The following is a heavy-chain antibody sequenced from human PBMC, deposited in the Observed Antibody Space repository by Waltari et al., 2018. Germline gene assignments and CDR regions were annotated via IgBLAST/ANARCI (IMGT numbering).Heavy chain of an antibody. D-gene: IGHD1-7*01. J-gene: IGHJ4*02. Sequence: QVQLVESGGGVVQPGGSLRLSCAASGFTFSRYGMHWVRQAPGKGLEWVAFILYDGSNKYYADSVKGRFTISRDNSKNTLYLQMNSLRAEDTAVYYCAKEEELGFDYWGQGTLVTVSS. CDR3: AKEEELGFDY. V-gene: IGHV3-30*02. CDR2: ILYDGSNK. CDR1: GFTFSRYG.